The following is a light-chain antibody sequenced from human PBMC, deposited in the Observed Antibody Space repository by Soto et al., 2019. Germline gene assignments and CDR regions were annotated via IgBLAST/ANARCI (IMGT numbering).Light chain of an antibody. CDR1: SSTFATNY. V-gene: IGLV1-47*01. CDR2: RSD. J-gene: IGLJ2*01. Sequence: QSALTQPPSVSGTPGQRVSISCSGDSSTFATNYVHWYQQVPGAAPKLLIYRSDQRPSGVPERCSGYKSGTSASLTISGLRPEDEAQYYCAAYTGNWNGPVCGGGTKLTVL. CDR3: AAYTGNWNGPV.